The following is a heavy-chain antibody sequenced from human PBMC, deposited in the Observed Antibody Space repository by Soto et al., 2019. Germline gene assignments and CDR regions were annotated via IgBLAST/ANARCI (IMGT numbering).Heavy chain of an antibody. Sequence: EVQLLESGGGLGQPGGSLRLSCAASGFTFSSYAMSWVRQAPGKGLEWVSAISGSGGSTYYADSVKGRFTISRDNSKNTLYLQMNSLRAEDTAVYYCAKGAFIVVVVAATNWFDPWGQGTLVTVSS. D-gene: IGHD2-15*01. J-gene: IGHJ5*02. CDR3: AKGAFIVVVVAATNWFDP. CDR2: ISGSGGST. V-gene: IGHV3-23*01. CDR1: GFTFSSYA.